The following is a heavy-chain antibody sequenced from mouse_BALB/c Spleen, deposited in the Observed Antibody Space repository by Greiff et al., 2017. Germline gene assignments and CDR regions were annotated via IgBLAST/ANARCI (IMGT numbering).Heavy chain of an antibody. CDR2: IWAGGST. Sequence: QVQLKQSGPGLVAPSQSLSITCTVSGFSLTSYGVHWVRQPPGKGLEWLGVIWAGGSTNYNSALMSRLSISKDNSKSQVFLKMNSLQTDDTAMYYCAKYGWGYAMDDWGQGTSVTVSS. CDR1: GFSLTSYG. D-gene: IGHD1-1*02. J-gene: IGHJ4*01. V-gene: IGHV2-9*02. CDR3: AKYGWGYAMDD.